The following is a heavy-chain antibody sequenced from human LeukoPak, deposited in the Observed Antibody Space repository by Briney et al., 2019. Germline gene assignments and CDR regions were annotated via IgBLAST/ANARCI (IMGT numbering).Heavy chain of an antibody. J-gene: IGHJ3*01. Sequence: SETLSLTCAVYGGSFSGYYWSWIRQPPGKGLEWIGEINHSGSTNYNPSLKSRVTISVDTSKNQFSLKLSSVTAADTAVYYCARDHHRRLYDSQARDTFAFWGQGTMVTVSS. CDR1: GGSFSGYY. CDR3: ARDHHRRLYDSQARDTFAF. D-gene: IGHD3-22*01. V-gene: IGHV4-34*01. CDR2: INHSGST.